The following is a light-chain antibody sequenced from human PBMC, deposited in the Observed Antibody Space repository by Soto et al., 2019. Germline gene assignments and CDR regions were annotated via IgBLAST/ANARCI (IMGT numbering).Light chain of an antibody. CDR2: GAS. V-gene: IGKV3D-15*01. CDR3: PQYNTWPAQST. CDR1: QSVRTK. J-gene: IGKJ5*01. Sequence: ETVMTQSPTTLSVSPGERATLXXRGRQSVRTKVAGYQQTPGQATRLLXXGASSRATGIPARFSGSGSGTEFTLTISSLQSEDSAVYYCPQYNTWPAQSTFGQGTRLDIK.